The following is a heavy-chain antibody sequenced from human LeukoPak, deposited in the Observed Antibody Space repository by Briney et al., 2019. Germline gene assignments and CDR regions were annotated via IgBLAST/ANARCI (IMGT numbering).Heavy chain of an antibody. D-gene: IGHD4-17*01. Sequence: ASVTVSCKASGYTFTSYDINWVRQATGQGLEWMGWMNPNSGNTGYAQKFQGRVTMTRNTSISTAYMELSSLRSEDTAVYYCARVYGDYGYYYGMDVWGQGTTVTVSS. CDR2: MNPNSGNT. CDR1: GYTFTSYD. J-gene: IGHJ6*02. V-gene: IGHV1-8*01. CDR3: ARVYGDYGYYYGMDV.